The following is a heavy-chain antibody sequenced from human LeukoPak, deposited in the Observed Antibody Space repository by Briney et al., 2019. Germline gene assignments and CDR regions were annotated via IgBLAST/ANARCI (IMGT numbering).Heavy chain of an antibody. CDR1: VFTFSSYA. CDR3: AKDRPYYFDY. J-gene: IGHJ4*02. Sequence: GGSLRLSCAASVFTFSSYAMSWVRQAPGKGVEWVSAISGSGGSTYYADSVKGRFTISRHNSKNTLYLQMNSLRAEDTAVYYCAKDRPYYFDYWGQGTLVTVSS. V-gene: IGHV3-23*01. CDR2: ISGSGGST.